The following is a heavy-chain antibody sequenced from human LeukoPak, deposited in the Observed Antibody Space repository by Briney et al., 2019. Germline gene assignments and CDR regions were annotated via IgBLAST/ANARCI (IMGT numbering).Heavy chain of an antibody. CDR3: ARGPDSSGWYYFDY. CDR1: GFTVSSNY. CDR2: IYSGGST. Sequence: GGSLRLSCAASGFTVSSNYMSWVRQAPGKGLEWVSVIYSGGSTYYADSVKGRFTISRGNSKNTLYLQMNSLRAEDTAVYYCARGPDSSGWYYFDYWGQGTLVTVSS. D-gene: IGHD6-19*01. J-gene: IGHJ4*02. V-gene: IGHV3-66*01.